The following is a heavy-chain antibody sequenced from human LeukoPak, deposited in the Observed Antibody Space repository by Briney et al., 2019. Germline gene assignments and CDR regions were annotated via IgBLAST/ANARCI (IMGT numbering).Heavy chain of an antibody. Sequence: GASVKVSCKASGYTFTSYGITWVRQAPGEGLEWMGWISAYNGNTNYEQKFHGRVTMTTDTSTSTAFMELRSLRSDDTAVYYCARYYYDSSGYTYYYYYYMDVWGKGTTVTVSS. CDR1: GYTFTSYG. D-gene: IGHD3-22*01. CDR2: ISAYNGNT. J-gene: IGHJ6*03. V-gene: IGHV1-18*01. CDR3: ARYYYDSSGYTYYYYYYMDV.